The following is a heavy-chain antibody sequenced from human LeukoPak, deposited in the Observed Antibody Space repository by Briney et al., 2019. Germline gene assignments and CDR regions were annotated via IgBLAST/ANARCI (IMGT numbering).Heavy chain of an antibody. CDR2: ISWNSGSI. V-gene: IGHV3-9*03. CDR1: GLTFDDYA. CDR3: VKDTLPDCSGGSCSNFFDY. J-gene: IGHJ4*02. Sequence: PGGSLRLSCAASGLTFDDYAMHWVRQAPGKGLEWVSSISWNSGSIDYADSVRGRFTISRDNAKNSLYLQMNSLRAEDMALYYCVKDTLPDCSGGSCSNFFDYWGQGTLVTVSS. D-gene: IGHD2-15*01.